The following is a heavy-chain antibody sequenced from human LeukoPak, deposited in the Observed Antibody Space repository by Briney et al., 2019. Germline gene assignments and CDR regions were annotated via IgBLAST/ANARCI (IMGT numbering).Heavy chain of an antibody. Sequence: SETLSLTCTVSGGSISSSSYYWGWIRQPPGKGLEWIGYIYYSGSTNYNPSLKSRVTISVDTSKNQFSLKLSSVTAADTAVYYCAREVDTASGCYFDYWGQGTLVTVSS. D-gene: IGHD5-18*01. J-gene: IGHJ4*02. CDR2: IYYSGST. V-gene: IGHV4-61*05. CDR1: GGSISSSSYY. CDR3: AREVDTASGCYFDY.